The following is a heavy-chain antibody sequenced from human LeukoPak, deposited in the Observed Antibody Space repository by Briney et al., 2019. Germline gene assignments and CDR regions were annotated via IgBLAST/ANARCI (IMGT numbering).Heavy chain of an antibody. Sequence: GGSLRLSCAAAGFTFTGYWMNWVRQAPGKGLEWVANINQAGSEKYYVDSVKGRFTIFRDSAKNSLHLQINSLTAEDTAVYYCARDDSSGWFYYWGQGTLVPVSS. D-gene: IGHD6-19*01. CDR1: GFTFTGYW. CDR2: INQAGSEK. V-gene: IGHV3-7*01. J-gene: IGHJ4*02. CDR3: ARDDSSGWFYY.